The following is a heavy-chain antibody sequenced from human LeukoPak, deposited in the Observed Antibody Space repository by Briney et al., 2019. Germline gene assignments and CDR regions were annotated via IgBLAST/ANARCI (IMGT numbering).Heavy chain of an antibody. J-gene: IGHJ6*03. CDR3: ARDGHGDFWRARRTYYMDV. CDR1: GFTFSTSW. CDR2: ISSSSSYI. V-gene: IGHV3-21*01. Sequence: GGSLRPSCEASGFTFSTSWMYWVRQAPGKGLEWVSSISSSSSYIYYADSVKGRFTISRDNAKNSLYLQMNSLRAEDTAVYYCARDGHGDFWRARRTYYMDVWGKGTTVTVSS. D-gene: IGHD3-3*01.